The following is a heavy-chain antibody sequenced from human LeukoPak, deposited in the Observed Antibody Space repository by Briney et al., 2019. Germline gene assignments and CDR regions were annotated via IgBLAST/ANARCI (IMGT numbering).Heavy chain of an antibody. CDR1: GFTVCNNY. J-gene: IGHJ4*02. CDR3: GSSPYVWGIDH. V-gene: IGHV3-53*01. D-gene: IGHD3-16*01. Sequence: PGGSLRLSCAASGFTVCNNYMSWVRQAPGKGLEWVSIIYSGGSAYYAESVKGGSTISRDNSKKTLHLQMKSLTADDTAVYYCGSSPYVWGIDHWGQGTPVTVSS. CDR2: IYSGGSA.